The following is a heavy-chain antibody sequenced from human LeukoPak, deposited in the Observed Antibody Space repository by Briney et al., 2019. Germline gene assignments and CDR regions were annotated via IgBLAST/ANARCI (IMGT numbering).Heavy chain of an antibody. CDR2: INHSGST. CDR1: GGSFSGYY. D-gene: IGHD3-3*01. Sequence: PSETLSLTCAVYGGSFSGYYWSWIRQPPGEGLEWIGEINHSGSTNYNPSLKSRVTISVDTSKNQFSLKLSSVTAADTAVYYCARVDFWSGYYNNWFDPWGQGTLVTVSS. J-gene: IGHJ5*02. CDR3: ARVDFWSGYYNNWFDP. V-gene: IGHV4-34*01.